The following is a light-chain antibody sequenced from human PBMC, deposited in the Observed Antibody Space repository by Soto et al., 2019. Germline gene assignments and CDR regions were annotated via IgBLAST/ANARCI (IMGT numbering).Light chain of an antibody. V-gene: IGKV1-6*01. CDR3: LQESNYPLT. J-gene: IGKJ4*01. Sequence: IQMTQSPSSLSASVGDRVTITCRASQGVRDDVGWYQQKPGKAPKLLIYSASTLQSGVPSRFSGSGYGTDFTLTISGLQAEDFATYYCLQESNYPLTFGGGTKVEIK. CDR1: QGVRDD. CDR2: SAS.